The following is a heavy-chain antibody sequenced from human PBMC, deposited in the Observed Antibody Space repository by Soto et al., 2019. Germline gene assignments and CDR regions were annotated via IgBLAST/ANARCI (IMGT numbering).Heavy chain of an antibody. V-gene: IGHV4-30-2*01. Sequence: SETLSLTCGVSGGSLSGATYSWNWIRQPPGKGLEWIGYIFPSGTTYYNPSLKSRVTISIDVSKNQFSLSLRVEDTGVYYCAKDSWYFDLWSQGSQVTVSS. J-gene: IGHJ4*02. D-gene: IGHD6-13*01. CDR3: AKDSWYFDL. CDR2: IFPSGTT. CDR1: GGSLSGATYS.